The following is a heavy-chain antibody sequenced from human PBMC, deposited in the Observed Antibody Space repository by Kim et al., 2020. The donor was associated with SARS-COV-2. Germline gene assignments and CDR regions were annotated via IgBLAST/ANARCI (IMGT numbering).Heavy chain of an antibody. CDR1: GGSISSSSYY. V-gene: IGHV4-39*01. CDR3: GGAVAGAYYYYYYGMDV. Sequence: SETLSLTCTVSGGSISSSSYYWGWIRQPPGKGLEWIGSIYYSGSTYYNPSLKSRVTISVDTSKNQFSLKLSSVTAADTAVYYCGGAVAGAYYYYYYGMDVWGQGTTVTVSS. CDR2: IYYSGST. J-gene: IGHJ6*02. D-gene: IGHD6-19*01.